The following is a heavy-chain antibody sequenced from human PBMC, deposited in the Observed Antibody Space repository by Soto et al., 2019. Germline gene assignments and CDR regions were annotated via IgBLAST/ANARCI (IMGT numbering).Heavy chain of an antibody. CDR3: ASPGVSTYNWNDEGWFDP. D-gene: IGHD1-1*01. Sequence: QVQLVESGGGVVQPGRSLRLSCAASGFTFSSYGMRWVRQAPGKGLEWVAVISYDGSNKYYADSVKGRFTISRDNSKNTLYLQMNSLGAEDTAVYYCASPGVSTYNWNDEGWFDPWGQGTLVTVSS. CDR1: GFTFSSYG. CDR2: ISYDGSNK. J-gene: IGHJ5*02. V-gene: IGHV3-30*03.